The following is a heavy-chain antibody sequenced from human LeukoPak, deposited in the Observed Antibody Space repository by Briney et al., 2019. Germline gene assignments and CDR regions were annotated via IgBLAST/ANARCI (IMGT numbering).Heavy chain of an antibody. CDR1: GYTFTSYA. Sequence: ASVKVSCKASGYTFTSYAMNWVRQAPGQGLEWMGWINTNTGNPTYAQGFTGRFVFSLDTSVSTAYLQISSLKAEDTAVYYCARDRARIAARPWCWFDPWGQGTLVTVSS. J-gene: IGHJ5*02. CDR2: INTNTGNP. V-gene: IGHV7-4-1*02. CDR3: ARDRARIAARPWCWFDP. D-gene: IGHD6-6*01.